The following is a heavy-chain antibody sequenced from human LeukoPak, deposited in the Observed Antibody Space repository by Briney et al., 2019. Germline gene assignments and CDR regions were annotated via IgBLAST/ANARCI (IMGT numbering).Heavy chain of an antibody. Sequence: SETLSLTCAVYGGSFSGYYWSWIRQPPGKGLEWIGEINHSGSTNYNPSLKSRVTISVDTSKNQFSLKLSSVTAADTAAYYCARLTMYSSPQDYYYYYMDVWGKGTTVTVSS. D-gene: IGHD6-13*01. J-gene: IGHJ6*03. CDR1: GGSFSGYY. CDR2: INHSGST. V-gene: IGHV4-34*01. CDR3: ARLTMYSSPQDYYYYYMDV.